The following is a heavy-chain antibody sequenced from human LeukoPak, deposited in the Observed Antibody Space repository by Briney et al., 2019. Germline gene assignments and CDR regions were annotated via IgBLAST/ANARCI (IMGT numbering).Heavy chain of an antibody. CDR3: LTVPRELGAY. CDR2: MNPNSGNT. V-gene: IGHV1-8*01. Sequence: ASVKVSCKASGYTFTSYDINWVRQATGQGLEWMGFMNPNSGNTGYAQKFQGRVTMTRDTSIRTAYMQLSSLRSGATALFYCLTVPRELGAYWGQGTLVTVSS. D-gene: IGHD3-16*01. J-gene: IGHJ4*02. CDR1: GYTFTSYD.